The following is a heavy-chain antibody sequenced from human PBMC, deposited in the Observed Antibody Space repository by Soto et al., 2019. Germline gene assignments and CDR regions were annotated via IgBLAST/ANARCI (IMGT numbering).Heavy chain of an antibody. CDR2: IKSKTDGGTT. CDR3: TTAGSIAVAGGYFDY. CDR1: GFTFSNAW. J-gene: IGHJ4*02. D-gene: IGHD6-19*01. Sequence: GESLKISCAASGFTFSNAWMSWVRQAPGKGLEWVGRIKSKTDGGTTDYAAPVKGRFTISRDDSKNTLYLQMNSLKTEDTAVYYCTTAGSIAVAGGYFDYWGQGTLVTVSS. V-gene: IGHV3-15*01.